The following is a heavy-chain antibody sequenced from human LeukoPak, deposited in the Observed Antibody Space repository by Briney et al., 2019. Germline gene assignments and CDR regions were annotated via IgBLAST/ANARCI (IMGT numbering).Heavy chain of an antibody. Sequence: PSETLSLTCTVSGGSINSYYWSWIRQPPGKGLEYIGGIYNTGSTNYNPSLKSRVTISVDTSKNHFSLKLTSVTAADTAVYYCARHSLTSVTSVITPFDPWGPGTLVTVSS. J-gene: IGHJ5*02. CDR1: GGSINSYY. CDR3: ARHSLTSVTSVITPFDP. CDR2: IYNTGST. V-gene: IGHV4-59*08. D-gene: IGHD4-17*01.